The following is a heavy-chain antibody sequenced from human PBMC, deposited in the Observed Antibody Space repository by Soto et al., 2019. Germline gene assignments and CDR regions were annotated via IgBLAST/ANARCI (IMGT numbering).Heavy chain of an antibody. CDR3: TTDWGSGTHYARAFDV. CDR1: GFAFKYAR. D-gene: IGHD3-16*01. CDR2: IRSNIDGATT. V-gene: IGHV3-15*01. J-gene: IGHJ3*01. Sequence: GGSLRLSCAASGFAFKYARMTWVRQAPGKGLEWVGHIRSNIDGATTAYAAPVKGRFTISRDESKNTVYLQMNSLITEDTAVYYCTTDWGSGTHYARAFDVWGQGTMVTVSS.